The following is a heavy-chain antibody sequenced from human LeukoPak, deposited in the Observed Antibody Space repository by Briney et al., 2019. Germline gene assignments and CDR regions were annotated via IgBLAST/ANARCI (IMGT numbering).Heavy chain of an antibody. CDR3: ARAGVCTTTSCDGGIDY. CDR1: GFTFSSYN. J-gene: IGHJ4*02. Sequence: PGGSLRLSSAASGFTFSSYNMKWVRQAPGKGLEWVSFISTTSNYIYYADSVKGRFTISRDNAKNSLYLQMNSLRGEDAALYYCARAGVCTTTSCDGGIDYWGQGTLVTVSS. V-gene: IGHV3-21*06. CDR2: ISTTSNYI. D-gene: IGHD2-2*01.